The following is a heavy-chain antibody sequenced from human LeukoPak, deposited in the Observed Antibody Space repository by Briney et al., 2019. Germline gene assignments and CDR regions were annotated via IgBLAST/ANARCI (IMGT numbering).Heavy chain of an antibody. CDR3: ARGGYCSSTSCYEDMDV. V-gene: IGHV3-21*01. D-gene: IGHD2-2*03. Sequence: GGSLRLSCAASGFTFSSYSMNWVRQAPGKGLEWVSSISSSSSYIYYADSVKGRFTISRDNAKNSLYLQMNSLRAEDTAVYYCARGGYCSSTSCYEDMDVWGKGTTVTISS. CDR2: ISSSSSYI. CDR1: GFTFSSYS. J-gene: IGHJ6*03.